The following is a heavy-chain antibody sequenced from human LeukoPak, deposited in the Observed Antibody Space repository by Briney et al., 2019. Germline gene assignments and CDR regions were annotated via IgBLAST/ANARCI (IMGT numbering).Heavy chain of an antibody. D-gene: IGHD6-13*01. CDR2: ISDDGKNK. J-gene: IGHJ4*02. V-gene: IGHV3-30*18. Sequence: GGSLRLSCAASGFSFSSYGMHWVRQAPGKGLEWVAVISDDGKNKHYADSVKGRFTISRDNSRNTVHLQMNSLRGEDTGEYYCAKDREATASCTFDHWGQGTLVTVSS. CDR3: AKDREATASCTFDH. CDR1: GFSFSSYG.